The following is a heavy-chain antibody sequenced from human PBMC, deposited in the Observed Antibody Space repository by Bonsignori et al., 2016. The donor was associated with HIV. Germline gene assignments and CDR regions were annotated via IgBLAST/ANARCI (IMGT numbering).Heavy chain of an antibody. D-gene: IGHD7-27*01. CDR3: ARGPFYDWGKGTYLTP. CDR1: GGSFSGYY. Sequence: QVQLQQWGAGLLKPSETLSLTCAVYGGSFSGYYWTWIRQPPGKGLEWIGEVNHNGRTTYKTSLRSRVTISIETSKNQFSLKLTSVTAADTAMYYCARGPFYDWGKGTYLTPWGHGTLVGVSS. J-gene: IGHJ4*01. CDR2: VNHNGRT. V-gene: IGHV4-34*02.